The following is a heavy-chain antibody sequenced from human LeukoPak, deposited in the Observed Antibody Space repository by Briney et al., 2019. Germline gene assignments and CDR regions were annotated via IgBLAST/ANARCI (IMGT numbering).Heavy chain of an antibody. Sequence: SETLSLTCVVSGGSISSYYWSWIRQPAGKGLEWIGRIHTSGSTNYNPSLKSRVTMSVDTSKNQFSLKLRSVTAADTAVYYCARGPASCGGLPPGAFDIWGQGTMVSVSS. J-gene: IGHJ3*02. CDR3: ARGPASCGGLPPGAFDI. D-gene: IGHD2-2*01. CDR2: IHTSGST. V-gene: IGHV4-4*07. CDR1: GGSISSYY.